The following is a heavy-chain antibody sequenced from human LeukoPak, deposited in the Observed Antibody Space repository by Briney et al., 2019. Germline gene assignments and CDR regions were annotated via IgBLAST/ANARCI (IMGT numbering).Heavy chain of an antibody. V-gene: IGHV3-23*01. CDR2: ITDGAGTA. J-gene: IGHJ5*02. Sequence: GGSLRLSCAASGFTFSTYTMSWVRQAPGKGLEWVSTITDGAGTAYYADSVKGRFTISRDNAKNTLYLQMNSLRAEDTAVYYCARGSISGVNWFDPWGQGTLVTVSS. D-gene: IGHD1-20*01. CDR3: ARGSISGVNWFDP. CDR1: GFTFSTYT.